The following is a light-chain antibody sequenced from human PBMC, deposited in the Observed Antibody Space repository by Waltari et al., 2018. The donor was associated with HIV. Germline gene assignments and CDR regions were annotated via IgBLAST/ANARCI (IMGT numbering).Light chain of an antibody. CDR2: TTV. Sequence: DIQMTQSPSSLSSSVGDRVTLTCRASQSINGYLSWYQQKPGKAPKLLVSTTVNLRSGVPSRFSGGGSETVFTLTISSLQPEDFATYYCQQSFSYPFTFGPGTRV. CDR3: QQSFSYPFT. J-gene: IGKJ3*01. CDR1: QSINGY. V-gene: IGKV1-39*01.